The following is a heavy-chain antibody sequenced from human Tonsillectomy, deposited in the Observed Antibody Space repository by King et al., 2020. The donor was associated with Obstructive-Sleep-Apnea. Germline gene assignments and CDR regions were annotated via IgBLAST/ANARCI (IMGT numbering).Heavy chain of an antibody. V-gene: IGHV3-53*04. CDR2: IYSGGAT. Sequence: VQLVESGGGLVQPGGSLRLSCVASGLTVSNNYMSWVRQAPGKGLEGVSVIYSGGATYYADSVKGRFTISRHSSKNTLYLQMNSLRVEDTAVYYCARDHPNTSSSSWYRGDAFDIWGQGTMVTVSS. J-gene: IGHJ3*02. CDR3: ARDHPNTSSSSWYRGDAFDI. CDR1: GLTVSNNY. D-gene: IGHD6-13*01.